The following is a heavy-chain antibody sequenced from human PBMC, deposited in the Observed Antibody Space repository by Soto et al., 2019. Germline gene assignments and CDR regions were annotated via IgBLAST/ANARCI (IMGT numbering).Heavy chain of an antibody. CDR1: GGSISSSNW. Sequence: SETLSLTCAVSGGSISSSNWWSWVRQPPGKGLEWIGEIYHSGSTNYNPSLKSRVTISVDKSKNQFSLKLSSVTAADTAVYYCARVGISSSDAFDIWGHGTMVTVSS. V-gene: IGHV4-4*02. J-gene: IGHJ3*02. CDR3: ARVGISSSDAFDI. D-gene: IGHD6-6*01. CDR2: IYHSGST.